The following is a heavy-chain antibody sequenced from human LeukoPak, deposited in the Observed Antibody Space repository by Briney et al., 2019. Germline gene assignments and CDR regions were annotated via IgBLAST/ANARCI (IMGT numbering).Heavy chain of an antibody. J-gene: IGHJ6*02. V-gene: IGHV2-70*01. CDR2: IAWDDDK. CDR3: ARIAGIAAAGIYYYGMDV. D-gene: IGHD6-13*01. CDR1: GFALSTSGMC. Sequence: SGPTLLNPTQTLTLTCTFSGFALSTSGMCVSGIRQPPGKALEWLPHIAWDDDKHYRTSLKTTLTISKDTSKNQVVLTITDMDPVDTATYYCARIAGIAAAGIYYYGMDVWGQGTTVTVSS.